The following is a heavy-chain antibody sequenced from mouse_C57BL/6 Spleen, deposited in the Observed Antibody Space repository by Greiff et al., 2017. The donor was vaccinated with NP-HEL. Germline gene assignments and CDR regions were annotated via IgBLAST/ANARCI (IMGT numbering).Heavy chain of an antibody. Sequence: QVQLQQPGAELVKPGASVKLSCKASGYTFTSYWMQWVKQRPGQGLEWIGEIDPSDSYTNYNQKFKGKATLTVDTSSSTAYMQLSSLTSEDSAVYYCAGGRQSYAMDYWGQGTSVTVSS. CDR3: AGGRQSYAMDY. D-gene: IGHD3-2*01. CDR2: IDPSDSYT. J-gene: IGHJ4*01. V-gene: IGHV1-50*01. CDR1: GYTFTSYW.